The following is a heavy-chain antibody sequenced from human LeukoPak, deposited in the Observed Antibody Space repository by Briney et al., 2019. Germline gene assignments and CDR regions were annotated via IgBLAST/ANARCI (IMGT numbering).Heavy chain of an antibody. CDR3: ARAHTRDDYDFWSGYLHYYYYYMNV. Sequence: TSETLSLTCTVSGGSISSYYWSWIRQPPGKGLEWIGYIYYSGSTNYNPSLKSRVTISVDTSKNQFSLKLSSVPAADTAVYYCARAHTRDDYDFWSGYLHYYYYYMNVWGKGTTVTVSS. D-gene: IGHD3-3*01. CDR1: GGSISSYY. J-gene: IGHJ6*03. CDR2: IYYSGST. V-gene: IGHV4-59*01.